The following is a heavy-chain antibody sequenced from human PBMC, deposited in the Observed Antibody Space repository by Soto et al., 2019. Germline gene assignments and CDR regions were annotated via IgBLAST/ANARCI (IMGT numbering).Heavy chain of an antibody. Sequence: EVQLVESGGGLVQPGGSLRLSCAASGFTFSSYWMHWVRQAPGKGLVWVSRINSDGSSTSYADSVKGRFTISRDNAKNTLYLQMNSLRAEDTAVYYCARGAAAAGRVGWFDPWGQGTLVTVSS. D-gene: IGHD6-13*01. J-gene: IGHJ5*02. CDR2: INSDGSST. CDR1: GFTFSSYW. V-gene: IGHV3-74*01. CDR3: ARGAAAAGRVGWFDP.